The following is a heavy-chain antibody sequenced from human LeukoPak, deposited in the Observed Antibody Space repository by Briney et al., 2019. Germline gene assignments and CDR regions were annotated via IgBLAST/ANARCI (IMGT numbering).Heavy chain of an antibody. CDR2: IKSKTDGGTT. V-gene: IGHV3-15*01. Sequence: GGSLRLSCAASGFTVSSNYMSWVRQAPGKGLEWVGRIKSKTDGGTTDYAAPVKGRFTISRDDSKTTRYLQMNSLKTEDTAVYYCTPYYYDSSGYDYFDYWGQGTLVTVSS. D-gene: IGHD3-22*01. CDR1: GFTVSSNY. CDR3: TPYYYDSSGYDYFDY. J-gene: IGHJ4*02.